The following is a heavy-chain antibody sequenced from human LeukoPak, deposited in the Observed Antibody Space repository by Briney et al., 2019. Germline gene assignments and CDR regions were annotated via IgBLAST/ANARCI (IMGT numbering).Heavy chain of an antibody. V-gene: IGHV4-34*01. CDR3: ALAGVGATGDY. J-gene: IGHJ4*02. Sequence: SETLSLTCAVHGGSFSGYYWSWIRQPPGKGLEWIGEINHSGSTNYNPSLKSRVTISVDTSKNQFSLKLSSVTAADTAVYYCALAGVGATGDYWGQGTLVTVSS. CDR1: GGSFSGYY. D-gene: IGHD1-26*01. CDR2: INHSGST.